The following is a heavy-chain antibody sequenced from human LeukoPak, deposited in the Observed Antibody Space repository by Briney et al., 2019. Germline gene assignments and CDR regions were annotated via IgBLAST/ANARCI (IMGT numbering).Heavy chain of an antibody. CDR2: IWYDESNK. CDR3: ARENGMDV. CDR1: GFMLNNYD. V-gene: IGHV3-33*01. J-gene: IGHJ6*02. Sequence: PGGSLRLSCAASGFMLNNYDMHWVRQAPGRGLEWVAMIWYDESNKYYADSVKGRFTISRDTSKNTLYLQMNSLRAEDTAVYYCARENGMDVWGQGTTVTVSS.